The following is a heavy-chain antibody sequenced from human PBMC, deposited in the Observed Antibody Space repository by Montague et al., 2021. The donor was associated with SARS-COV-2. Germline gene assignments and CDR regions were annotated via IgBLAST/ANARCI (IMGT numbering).Heavy chain of an antibody. CDR3: ARGTKRLFTYDYVSSGYASDY. J-gene: IGHJ4*02. CDR1: GGSFSGYY. CDR2: INHSGST. V-gene: IGHV4-34*01. D-gene: IGHD3-22*01. Sequence: SETLSLTCAVYGGSFSGYYWSWIRQPPGKGLEWIGEINHSGSTKYNPSLKSRVTISVDTSKNQFSLKLNSVTAADTAVYYCARGTKRLFTYDYVSSGYASDYWGQGTLVTVSS.